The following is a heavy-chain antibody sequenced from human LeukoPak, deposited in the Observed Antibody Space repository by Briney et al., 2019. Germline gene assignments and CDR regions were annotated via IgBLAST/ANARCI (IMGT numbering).Heavy chain of an antibody. CDR1: GFTFSSYA. CDR3: AKAYYYDSSGYPFDY. J-gene: IGHJ4*02. CDR2: IRGSGGST. Sequence: GGSLRLSCAASGFTFSSYAMSLVRQAPGKGLEWVSAIRGSGGSTYYADSVKGRYTISRDNSKNTLYLQMNSLRAEDTAVYYCAKAYYYDSSGYPFDYWGQGTLVTVSS. V-gene: IGHV3-23*01. D-gene: IGHD3-22*01.